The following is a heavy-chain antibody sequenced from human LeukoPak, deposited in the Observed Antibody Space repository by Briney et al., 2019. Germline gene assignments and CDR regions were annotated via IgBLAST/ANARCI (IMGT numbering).Heavy chain of an antibody. D-gene: IGHD2-2*01. CDR1: GFTFSSYA. J-gene: IGHJ3*02. CDR3: AKGDCSSTSCYGAFDI. CDR2: ISGSGGST. V-gene: IGHV3-23*01. Sequence: PGGSLRLSCAASGFTFSSYAMSWVRQAPGKGLEWVSAISGSGGSTYYADSVKGRFTISRDNSKNTLYLQMNSLRAEDTAVCYCAKGDCSSTSCYGAFDIWGQGTMVTVSS.